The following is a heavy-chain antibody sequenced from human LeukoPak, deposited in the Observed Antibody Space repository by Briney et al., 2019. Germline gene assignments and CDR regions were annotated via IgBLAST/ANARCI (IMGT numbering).Heavy chain of an antibody. D-gene: IGHD3-3*01. CDR3: ARGMGFWSGYLAFDY. CDR2: IYTSGST. J-gene: IGHJ4*02. V-gene: IGHV4-61*02. Sequence: PSETLSLTCTVSGVSISSGSYYWSWIRQPAGKGLEWIGRIYTSGSTNYNPSLKSRVTISVDTSKNQFSLKLSSVTAADTAVYYCARGMGFWSGYLAFDYWGQGTLVTVSS. CDR1: GVSISSGSYY.